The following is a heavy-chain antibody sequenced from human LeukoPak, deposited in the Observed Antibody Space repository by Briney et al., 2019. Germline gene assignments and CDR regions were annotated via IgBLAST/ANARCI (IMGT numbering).Heavy chain of an antibody. CDR2: IIPIFGTA. Sequence: ASVKVSCKASGGTFSSYAISWVRQAPGQGLEWIGGIIPIFGTANYAQKFQGRVTITADESTSTAYMELSSLRSEDTAVYYCARTYDSSGSVPPDYFDYWGQGTLVTVSS. CDR1: GGTFSSYA. J-gene: IGHJ4*02. CDR3: ARTYDSSGSVPPDYFDY. D-gene: IGHD3-22*01. V-gene: IGHV1-69*01.